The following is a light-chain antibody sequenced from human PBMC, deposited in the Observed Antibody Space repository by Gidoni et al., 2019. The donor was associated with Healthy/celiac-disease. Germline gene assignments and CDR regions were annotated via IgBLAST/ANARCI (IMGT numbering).Light chain of an antibody. CDR1: QSISSY. CDR2: AAS. J-gene: IGKJ4*01. V-gene: IGKV1-39*01. Sequence: DIQMTQSPSSLSASVGDRVTITCRASQSISSYLNWYQQKPGKAPKLLIYAASSLQSGVPSRFSGSGSGTDFTLTSSSLQPEDFATYYCQQSYSTLAPTFGGGTKVEIK. CDR3: QQSYSTLAPT.